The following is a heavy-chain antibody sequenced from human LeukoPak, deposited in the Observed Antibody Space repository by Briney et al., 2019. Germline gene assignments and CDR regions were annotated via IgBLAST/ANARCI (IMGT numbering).Heavy chain of an antibody. CDR1: GGSISSYY. J-gene: IGHJ6*02. D-gene: IGHD2/OR15-2a*01. CDR3: AREYYGDGMDV. V-gene: IGHV4-59*01. Sequence: SETLSLTCTVSGGSISSYYWSWIRQPPGKGLEWIGYIYYSGSTNYNPSLKSRVTISVDTSKNQFPLKLSSVTAADTAVYYCAREYYGDGMDVWGQGTTVTVSS. CDR2: IYYSGST.